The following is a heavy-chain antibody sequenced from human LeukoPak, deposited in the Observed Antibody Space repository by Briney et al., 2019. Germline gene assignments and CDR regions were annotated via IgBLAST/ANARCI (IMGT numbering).Heavy chain of an antibody. V-gene: IGHV1-8*01. CDR3: AREGIQLWLGTYYYGMDV. CDR2: MNPNSGNT. J-gene: IGHJ6*02. D-gene: IGHD5-18*01. Sequence: ASVKVSCKASGYTFTSYDINWVRQATGQGLEWMGWMNPNSGNTGYAQKFQGRVTMTRNTSISTAYMELSSLRSEDTAVYYCAREGIQLWLGTYYYGMDVWGQGTTVTVSS. CDR1: GYTFTSYD.